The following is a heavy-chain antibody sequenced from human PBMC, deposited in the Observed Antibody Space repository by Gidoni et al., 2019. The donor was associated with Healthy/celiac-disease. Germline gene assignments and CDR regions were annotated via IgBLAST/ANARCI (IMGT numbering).Heavy chain of an antibody. J-gene: IGHJ4*02. V-gene: IGHV3-30-3*01. CDR3: ARDRGLWGIRIMIDY. CDR1: GFAFSSYA. D-gene: IGHD3-16*01. CDR2: ISYDGSNK. Sequence: QVQLVASGGGVVQPGRSLRLSCAASGFAFSSYAMHWVRQAPGKGLEWVAVISYDGSNKYYADSVKGRFTISRDNSKNTLYLQMNSLRAEDTAVYYCARDRGLWGIRIMIDYWGQGTLVTVSS.